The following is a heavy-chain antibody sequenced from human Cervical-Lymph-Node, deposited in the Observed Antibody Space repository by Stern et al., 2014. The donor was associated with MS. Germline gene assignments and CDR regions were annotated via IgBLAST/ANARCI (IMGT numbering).Heavy chain of an antibody. CDR2: LYHAGNT. V-gene: IGHV4-39*01. D-gene: IGHD2/OR15-2a*01. J-gene: IGHJ3*02. CDR1: GGSISSSGYY. Sequence: QLQLQESGPGLVKPSETLSLTCSVSGGSISSSGYYWGWIRQTPGRGLDWVGSLYHAGNTYYNPSLQSRVTISVDTSQRQFSLEVTSVTAADTAVYYCARLGILVNAFDIWGQGTVVTVSS. CDR3: ARLGILVNAFDI.